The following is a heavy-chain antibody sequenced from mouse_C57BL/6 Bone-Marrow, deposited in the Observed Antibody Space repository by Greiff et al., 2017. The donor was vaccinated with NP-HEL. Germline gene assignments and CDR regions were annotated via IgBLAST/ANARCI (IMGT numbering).Heavy chain of an antibody. V-gene: IGHV5-17*01. CDR2: ISSGSSTI. Sequence: DVKLVESGGGLVKPGGSLKLSCAASGFTFSDYGMHWVRQAPEKGLEWVAYISSGSSTIYDADTVKGRFTISRDNAKNTLFLQMTSLRSEDTAMYYCARAYYSNYDYAMDYWGQGTSVTVSS. J-gene: IGHJ4*01. CDR1: GFTFSDYG. D-gene: IGHD2-5*01. CDR3: ARAYYSNYDYAMDY.